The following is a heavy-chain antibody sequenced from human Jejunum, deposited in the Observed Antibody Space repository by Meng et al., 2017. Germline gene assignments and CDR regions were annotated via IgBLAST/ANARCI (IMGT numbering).Heavy chain of an antibody. J-gene: IGHJ5*02. CDR1: GYTFTGYY. CDR2: INPNSGAT. Sequence: ASVKVSCKASGYTFTGYYIHWVRQAPGQGLEWMGRINPNSGATKYAQDFLGRVTMTRDTSIRTAYMEMSRLTSDDTAVYYCARDIHVTYCSSTNCPGGFDPWGKGTLVTVS. CDR3: ARDIHVTYCSSTNCPGGFDP. D-gene: IGHD2-2*01. V-gene: IGHV1-2*06.